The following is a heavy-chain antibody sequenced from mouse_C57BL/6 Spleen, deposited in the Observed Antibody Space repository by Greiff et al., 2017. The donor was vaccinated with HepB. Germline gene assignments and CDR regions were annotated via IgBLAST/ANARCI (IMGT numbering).Heavy chain of an antibody. J-gene: IGHJ3*01. CDR2: INPNNGGT. Sequence: VQLQQSGPELVKPGASVKISCKASGYTFTDYYMNWVKQSHGKSLEWIGDINPNNGGTSYNQKFKGKATLTVDKSSSTAYMELRSLTSEDSAVYYCARSGYGMFAYWGQGTLVTVSA. CDR3: ARSGYGMFAY. CDR1: GYTFTDYY. D-gene: IGHD2-2*01. V-gene: IGHV1-26*01.